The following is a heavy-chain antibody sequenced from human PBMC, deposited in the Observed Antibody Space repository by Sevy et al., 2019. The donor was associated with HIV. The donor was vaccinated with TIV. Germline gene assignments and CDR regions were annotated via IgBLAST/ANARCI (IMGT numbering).Heavy chain of an antibody. J-gene: IGHJ4*02. V-gene: IGHV3-49*03. CDR3: TRALATVDTPEYCFDY. CDR1: GFTFGDYA. CDR2: IRRNSYEPYGGKT. Sequence: GGSLRLSCTASGFTFGDYAMSWFRQAPGKGLEWVAFIRRNSYEPYGGKTEYAASVKGRFTISRDDSKSIAYLQMSSLKTEDTALYYCTRALATVDTPEYCFDYWGQGTLVTVSS. D-gene: IGHD4-17*01.